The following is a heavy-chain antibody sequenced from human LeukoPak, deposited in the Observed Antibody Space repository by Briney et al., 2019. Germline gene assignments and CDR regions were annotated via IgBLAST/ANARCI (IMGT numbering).Heavy chain of an antibody. CDR3: ARRLAAAAPYYYYYMDV. CDR1: GYTFTGYY. J-gene: IGHJ6*03. D-gene: IGHD6-13*01. Sequence: ASVKVSCKASGYTFTGYYMHWVRQAPGQGLEWMGWFNPNSGGTNYAQKFQGRVTMTRDTSISTAYMELSRLRSDDTAVYYCARRLAAAAPYYYYYMDVWGKGTTVTVSS. V-gene: IGHV1-2*02. CDR2: FNPNSGGT.